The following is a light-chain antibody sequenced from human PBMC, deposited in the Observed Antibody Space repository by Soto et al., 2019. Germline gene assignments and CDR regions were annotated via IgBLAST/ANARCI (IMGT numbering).Light chain of an antibody. J-gene: IGKJ5*01. CDR3: QQRSNWPS. Sequence: ETVLTQSSATLSLSPGERATLSCRASPSVSFYLAWYQQKPGQAPRLLIYDASNRATGIPARFSGSGSGTDFTLTISSLEPEDFAVYYCQQRSNWPSFGQGTRLEIK. CDR1: PSVSFY. V-gene: IGKV3-11*01. CDR2: DAS.